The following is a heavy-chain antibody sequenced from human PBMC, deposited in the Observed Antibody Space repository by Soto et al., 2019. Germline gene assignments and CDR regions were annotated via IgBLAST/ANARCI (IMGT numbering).Heavy chain of an antibody. CDR3: VSRDKGTSVEY. J-gene: IGHJ4*02. V-gene: IGHV4-4*02. D-gene: IGHD1-7*01. CDR1: GGSFTSNNW. Sequence: SSETLSLTCAFSGGSFTSNNWWTWVRQPPGQGLEWIGEIYRTGSTNYNPSLKSRVTISLDKSENQFSLKVTSLTAADTAVYYCVSRDKGTSVEYWGQGTVVIVS. CDR2: IYRTGST.